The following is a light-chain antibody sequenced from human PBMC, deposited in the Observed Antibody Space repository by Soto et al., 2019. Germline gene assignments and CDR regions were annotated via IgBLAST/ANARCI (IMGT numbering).Light chain of an antibody. CDR3: QQYNTWTWT. CDR2: GAA. J-gene: IGKJ1*01. V-gene: IGKV3-15*01. CDR1: QTISTN. Sequence: EVVLTQSPATLSVSPGARATLSCRASQTISTNLAWYQHKPGQPPSLLIYGAATRATGDPARFSGSWSGTQFTLTITSLQSEDFAVYYCQQYNTWTWTFGQGTKVEIK.